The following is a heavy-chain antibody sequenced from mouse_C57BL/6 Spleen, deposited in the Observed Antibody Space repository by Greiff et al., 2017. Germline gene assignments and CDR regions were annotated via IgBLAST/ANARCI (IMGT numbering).Heavy chain of an antibody. V-gene: IGHV1-76*01. CDR3: ARSLYDGSDYFDY. CDR2: IYPGSGNT. D-gene: IGHD2-3*01. CDR1: GYTFTDYY. J-gene: IGHJ2*01. Sequence: QVQLQQSGAELVRPGASVKLSCKASGYTFTDYYINWVKQRPGQGLEWIARIYPGSGNTYYNEKFKGKATLTAEKSSSTAYMQLSSLTSEDAAVYFCARSLYDGSDYFDYWGQGTTLTVSS.